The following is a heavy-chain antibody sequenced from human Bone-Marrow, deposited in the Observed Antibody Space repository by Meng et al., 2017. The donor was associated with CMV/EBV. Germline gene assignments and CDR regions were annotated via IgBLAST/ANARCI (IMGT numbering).Heavy chain of an antibody. CDR2: ITGSGRTI. J-gene: IGHJ3*02. D-gene: IGHD3-16*01. CDR1: GFIFRSYE. CDR3: ARDLAGDAFDI. Sequence: GESLKISCVGSGFIFRSYEMIWVRRAPGKGLEWVSYITGSGRTIYYAESVKGRFTISRDNAKNSLYLQMNSLRAEDTAVYYCARDLAGDAFDIWGQGTMVTVSS. V-gene: IGHV3-48*03.